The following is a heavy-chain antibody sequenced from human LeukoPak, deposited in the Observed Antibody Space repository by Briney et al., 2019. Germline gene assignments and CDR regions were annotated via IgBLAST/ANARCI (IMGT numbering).Heavy chain of an antibody. CDR2: ISYDGSNK. J-gene: IGHJ4*02. D-gene: IGHD3-3*01. Sequence: GRSLRLSCAASGFTFSSYAMHWVRQAPGKGLEWVAVISYDGSNKYYADSVKGRFTISRDNSKNTLYLQMNSLRAEDTAVYYCARGASYDFWSGYYFDYWGQGTLVTVSS. V-gene: IGHV3-30*14. CDR3: ARGASYDFWSGYYFDY. CDR1: GFTFSSYA.